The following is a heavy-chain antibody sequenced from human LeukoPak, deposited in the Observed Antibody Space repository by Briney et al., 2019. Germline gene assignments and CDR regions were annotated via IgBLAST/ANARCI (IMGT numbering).Heavy chain of an antibody. CDR3: AGVPYYYDSSGYGFDY. CDR2: INHSGST. J-gene: IGHJ4*02. CDR1: GGSFSGYY. D-gene: IGHD3-22*01. V-gene: IGHV4-34*01. Sequence: PSETLSLTCAVYGGSFSGYYWSWIRQPPGKGLEWIGEINHSGSTNYNPSLKSRVTISVDTSKNQFSLKLSSVTAADTAVYYCAGVPYYYDSSGYGFDYWGQGTLVTVSS.